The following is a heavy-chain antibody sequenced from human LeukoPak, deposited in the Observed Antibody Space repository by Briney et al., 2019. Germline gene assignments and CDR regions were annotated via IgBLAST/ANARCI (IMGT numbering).Heavy chain of an antibody. CDR2: INPSGGST. V-gene: IGHV1-46*01. Sequence: GASVKVSCKASGYTFTCYYMHWVRQAPGQGLEWMGIINPSGGSTSYAQKFQGRVTMTRDTSTSTVYMELSSLRSEDTAVYYCARDIGAVATVVTQDYYYYYGMDVWGQGTTVTVSS. CDR1: GYTFTCYY. CDR3: ARDIGAVATVVTQDYYYYYGMDV. D-gene: IGHD4-23*01. J-gene: IGHJ6*02.